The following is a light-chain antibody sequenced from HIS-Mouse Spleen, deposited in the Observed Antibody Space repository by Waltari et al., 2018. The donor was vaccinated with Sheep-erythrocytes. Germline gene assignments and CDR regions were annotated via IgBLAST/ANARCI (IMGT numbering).Light chain of an antibody. J-gene: IGLJ1*01. CDR2: AVG. CDR3: CSYAGSYNHV. Sequence: QSALTQPRSVSGSPGKSVTISCTGTSSDVGGYNYVSWYQQHPGKAPKIMIYAVGKRPSWVPDPFSGSKSGNTASLTFSGLQAEDEADYYCCSYAGSYNHVFATGTKVTVL. CDR1: SSDVGGYNY. V-gene: IGLV2-11*01.